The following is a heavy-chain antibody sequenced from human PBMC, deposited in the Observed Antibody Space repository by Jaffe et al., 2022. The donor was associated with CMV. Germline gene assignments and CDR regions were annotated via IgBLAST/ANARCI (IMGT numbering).Heavy chain of an antibody. J-gene: IGHJ6*02. D-gene: IGHD3-3*01. Sequence: QVQLQQWGAGLLKPSETLSLTCAVYGGSFSGYYWSWIRQPPGKGLEWIGEINHSGSTNYNPSLKSRVTISVDTSKNQFSLKLSSVTAADTAVYYCARSPLRFLEWQHTFYYYYGMDVWGQGTTVTVSS. CDR3: ARSPLRFLEWQHTFYYYYGMDV. V-gene: IGHV4-34*01. CDR1: GGSFSGYY. CDR2: INHSGST.